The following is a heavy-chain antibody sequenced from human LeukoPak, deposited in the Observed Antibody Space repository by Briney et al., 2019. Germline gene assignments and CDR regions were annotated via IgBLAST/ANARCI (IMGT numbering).Heavy chain of an antibody. CDR1: GYTFTSYY. D-gene: IGHD1-7*01. CDR2: INPSGGST. CDR3: ARGFPNWNYEGKNWFDP. V-gene: IGHV1-46*01. Sequence: ASVKVSCKASGYTFTSYYMHWVRQAPGQGLEWMGIINPSGGSTSYAQKFQGRVTMTRDMSTSTVYMELSSLRSEDTAVYYCARGFPNWNYEGKNWFDPWGQGTLATVSS. J-gene: IGHJ5*02.